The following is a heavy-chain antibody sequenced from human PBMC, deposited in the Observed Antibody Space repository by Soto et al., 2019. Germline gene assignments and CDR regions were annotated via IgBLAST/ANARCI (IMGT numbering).Heavy chain of an antibody. Sequence: QVQLQESGPGLVKPSETLSLTCTVSGGSISSYYWSWIRQPPGKGLEWIGYIYYSGSTNYNPSLKSRVTISVDTSKNQFSLKLSSETAADTAVYYCARYAANLFDPWGQGTLVTVSS. V-gene: IGHV4-59*08. CDR1: GGSISSYY. CDR3: ARYAANLFDP. CDR2: IYYSGST. J-gene: IGHJ5*02. D-gene: IGHD6-25*01.